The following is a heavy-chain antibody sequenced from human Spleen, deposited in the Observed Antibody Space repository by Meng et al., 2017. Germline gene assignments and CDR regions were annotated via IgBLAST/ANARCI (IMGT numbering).Heavy chain of an antibody. CDR3: ARDVDYGDYVPMGY. CDR2: INSDGSST. J-gene: IGHJ4*02. Sequence: GESLKISCAASGFTFSSYWMHWVRQAPGKGLVWVSRINSDGSSTSYADSVKGRFTISRDNAKNTLYLQMNSLRAEGTAVYYCARDVDYGDYVPMGYWGQGTLVTVSS. CDR1: GFTFSSYW. V-gene: IGHV3-74*01. D-gene: IGHD4-17*01.